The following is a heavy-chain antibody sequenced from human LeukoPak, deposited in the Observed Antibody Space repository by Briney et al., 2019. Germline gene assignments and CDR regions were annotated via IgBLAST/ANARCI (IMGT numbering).Heavy chain of an antibody. J-gene: IGHJ3*02. Sequence: GGSLRLSCAASGFTFSSYWMSWVRQAPGKGLEWMANIKQDGSEKYYVDSVKGRFTISRDNAKNSLYLQMNSLRAEDTAVYYCARDISGSYSSDAFDIWGQGTMVTVSS. V-gene: IGHV3-7*04. CDR1: GFTFSSYW. CDR2: IKQDGSEK. CDR3: ARDISGSYSSDAFDI. D-gene: IGHD1-26*01.